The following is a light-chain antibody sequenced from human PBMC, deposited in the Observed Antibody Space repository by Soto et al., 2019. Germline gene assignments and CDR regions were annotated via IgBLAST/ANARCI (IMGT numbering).Light chain of an antibody. V-gene: IGKV1-9*01. J-gene: IGKJ4*01. CDR1: QGITSY. CDR3: QQVYSYPLT. Sequence: IQVTQSPSSLSASVGDRVTITCRASQGITSYLAWYQQKPGKAPTLLIYAASALQTGVSSRFSGSGYGTDFALTISSLQPEDFATYCCQQVYSYPLTFGGGTTVEF. CDR2: AAS.